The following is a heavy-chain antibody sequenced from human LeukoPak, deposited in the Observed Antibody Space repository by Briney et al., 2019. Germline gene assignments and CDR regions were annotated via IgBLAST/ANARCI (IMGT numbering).Heavy chain of an antibody. Sequence: GGSLRLSCAASGFTFSSYAMSWVRQAPGEGLEWVSAISGSGGSTYYADSVKGRFTISRDNSKNTLYLQMNSLRAEDTAVYYCAKDPPHTVTTIAGDYWGQGTLVTVSS. CDR2: ISGSGGST. CDR1: GFTFSSYA. J-gene: IGHJ4*02. V-gene: IGHV3-23*01. D-gene: IGHD4-17*01. CDR3: AKDPPHTVTTIAGDY.